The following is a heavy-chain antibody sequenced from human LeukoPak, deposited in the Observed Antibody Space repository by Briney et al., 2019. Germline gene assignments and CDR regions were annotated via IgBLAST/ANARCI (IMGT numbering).Heavy chain of an antibody. CDR2: ISAYNGNT. D-gene: IGHD3-3*01. Sequence: EASVKVSCKASGYTFTSYGISWVRQAPGQGLEWMGWISAYNGNTNYAQKLQGRVTMTTDTSTSTAYMELRSLRSDDTAVYYCARVLLRFLEWSDAFDIWGQGTLVTVSS. CDR1: GYTFTSYG. J-gene: IGHJ4*02. CDR3: ARVLLRFLEWSDAFDI. V-gene: IGHV1-18*01.